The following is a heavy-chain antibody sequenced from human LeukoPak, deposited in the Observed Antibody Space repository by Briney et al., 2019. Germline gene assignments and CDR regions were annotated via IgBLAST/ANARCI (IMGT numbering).Heavy chain of an antibody. CDR3: ARAWSYSTGWYNY. CDR2: ISTSSSTI. V-gene: IGHV3-48*01. Sequence: TGGSLRLSCAASGFTFNDYEMNWVRQAPGKGLEWVSYISTSSSTIYYADSVKGRFTISRDNAKNSLYLQMNSLRVEDTAVYYCARAWSYSTGWYNYWGQGTLVTVSS. D-gene: IGHD6-19*01. CDR1: GFTFNDYE. J-gene: IGHJ4*02.